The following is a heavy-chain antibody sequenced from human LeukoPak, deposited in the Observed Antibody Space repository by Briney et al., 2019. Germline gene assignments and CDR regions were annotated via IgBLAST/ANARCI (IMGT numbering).Heavy chain of an antibody. CDR3: ARDTDGDYYY. CDR2: ISSSSSYI. V-gene: IGHV3-21*01. CDR1: GFTFSSYS. D-gene: IGHD4-17*01. Sequence: AGGSLRLSCAASGFTFSSYSMNWVRQAPGKGLEWVSSISSSSSYIYYADSVKGRFTISRDNAKNSLYLQMNSLRAEDTAVYYCARDTDGDYYYWGQGTLVTVSS. J-gene: IGHJ4*02.